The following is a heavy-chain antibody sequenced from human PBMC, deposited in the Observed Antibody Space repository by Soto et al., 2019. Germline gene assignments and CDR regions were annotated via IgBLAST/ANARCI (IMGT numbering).Heavy chain of an antibody. V-gene: IGHV1-2*04. CDR1: GYTFTGYY. J-gene: IGHJ4*02. CDR2: INPNSGGT. CDR3: ARASGRFLEWEGFDY. D-gene: IGHD3-3*01. Sequence: QVQLVQSGAEVKKPGASVKVSCKASGYTFTGYYMHWVRQAPGQGPEWMGWINPNSGGTNYAQKFQGWVSVTRDTSISTAYMELSRLRSDDTAVYYCARASGRFLEWEGFDYWGQGTLVTVSS.